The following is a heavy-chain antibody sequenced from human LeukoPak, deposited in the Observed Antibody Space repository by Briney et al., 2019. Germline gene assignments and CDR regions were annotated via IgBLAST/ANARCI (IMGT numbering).Heavy chain of an antibody. CDR3: ARAPVPARIAHYSHYSGMDV. Sequence: GGSLRLSCAASGLTFSSYGMLWVRQAPGEGLEGVAVISYDGSNKYYADSVKGRFTISRDNCKNTLHLQMNSRRAEDTAVDYCARAPVPARIAHYSHYSGMDVGGQGTTVTVPS. CDR2: ISYDGSNK. J-gene: IGHJ6*02. V-gene: IGHV3-30*03. D-gene: IGHD2-2*01. CDR1: GLTFSSYG.